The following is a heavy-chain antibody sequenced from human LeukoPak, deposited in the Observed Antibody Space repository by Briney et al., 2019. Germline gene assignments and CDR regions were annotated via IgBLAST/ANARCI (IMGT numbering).Heavy chain of an antibody. CDR1: GGSFSGYY. Sequence: SETLSLTCAVYGGSFSGYYWSWIRQPPGKGLEWIGYIYYGGNTNYNPSLQSRVTISVDTSKSQFSLKLSSVTAADTAVYYCARLTRRSGNYFDYWGQGTLVTVSS. V-gene: IGHV4-59*01. D-gene: IGHD1-1*01. CDR2: IYYGGNT. CDR3: ARLTRRSGNYFDY. J-gene: IGHJ4*02.